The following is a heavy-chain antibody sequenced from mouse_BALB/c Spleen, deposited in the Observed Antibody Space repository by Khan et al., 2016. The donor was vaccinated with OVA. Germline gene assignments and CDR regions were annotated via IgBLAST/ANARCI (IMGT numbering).Heavy chain of an antibody. J-gene: IGHJ4*01. CDR3: ARQPYYHYNIMDY. V-gene: IGHV2-6-1*01. D-gene: IGHD2-10*01. CDR1: GFSLTNYG. CDR2: IWNDGTT. Sequence: QVQLKESGPGLAAPSQSLSITCTISGFSLTNYGIHWVPQPPGKGLEWLVVIWNDGTTTYNSALKSRLTITKANSKSQVFYNMNSHQTDDTAIYFCARQPYYHYNIMDYWGQGTSVTISS.